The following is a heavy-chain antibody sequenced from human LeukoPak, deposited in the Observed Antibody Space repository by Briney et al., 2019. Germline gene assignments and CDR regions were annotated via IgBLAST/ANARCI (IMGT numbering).Heavy chain of an antibody. CDR3: ARDRGSIVVVPAAMPSGPFRP. D-gene: IGHD2-2*01. V-gene: IGHV1-3*01. J-gene: IGHJ5*02. CDR1: GYTFTSYA. CDR2: INAGNGNT. Sequence: ASVKVSCKASGYTFTSYAMHWVRQAPGQRLEWMGWINAGNGNTKYSQKFQGRVTITRDTSASTAYMELSSLRSEDTAVYYCARDRGSIVVVPAAMPSGPFRPWGQGTLVTVSS.